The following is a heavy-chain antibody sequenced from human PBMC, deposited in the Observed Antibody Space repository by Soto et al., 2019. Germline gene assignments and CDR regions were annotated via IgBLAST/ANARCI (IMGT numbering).Heavy chain of an antibody. V-gene: IGHV3-23*01. J-gene: IGHJ4*02. Sequence: GGSLRLSCAASGFTFSSYAMNWVRQAPGKGLEWVSVVSGSGGSTYYADSVQGRFTISRDNSKNTLYLQMNSLRAEDTAIYYCARSGPGTYFDYWGQGTLVTGSS. CDR3: ARSGPGTYFDY. CDR2: VSGSGGST. CDR1: GFTFSSYA. D-gene: IGHD6-13*01.